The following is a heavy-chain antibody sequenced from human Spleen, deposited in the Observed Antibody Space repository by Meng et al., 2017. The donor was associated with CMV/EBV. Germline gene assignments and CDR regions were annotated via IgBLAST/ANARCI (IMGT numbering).Heavy chain of an antibody. CDR2: ISSSGDTI. J-gene: IGHJ6*02. D-gene: IGHD3-22*01. CDR3: AREGLRADYYYGMDV. Sequence: GESLKISCAASGFTFSDCYMSWIRQAPGKGLEWVSHISSSGDTIYHADSVKGRFTISRDNAKNSLYLQMNSLRGEDTAVYYCAREGLRADYYYGMDVWGQGTTVTVSS. CDR1: GFTFSDCY. V-gene: IGHV3-11*04.